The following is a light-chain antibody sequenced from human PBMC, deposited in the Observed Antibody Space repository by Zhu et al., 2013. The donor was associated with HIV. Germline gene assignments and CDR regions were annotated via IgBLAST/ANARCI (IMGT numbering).Light chain of an antibody. CDR3: AAWDDSLGGHVV. V-gene: IGLV1-47*01. Sequence: QSALTQPPSASGTPGQRVTISCSGSNSNIGANFVSWFQHVPEAAPKLLIYRSIQRPSGVPERFSASKSDTAASLDISDLRSDDEGDYYCAAWDDSLGGHVVFGGGTKVTVL. J-gene: IGLJ2*01. CDR1: NSNIGANF. CDR2: RSI.